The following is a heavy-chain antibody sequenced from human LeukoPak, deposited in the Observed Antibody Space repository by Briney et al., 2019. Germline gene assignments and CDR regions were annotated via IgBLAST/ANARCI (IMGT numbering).Heavy chain of an antibody. CDR1: GGSISSGGYY. CDR2: IYYSGST. D-gene: IGHD3-3*01. V-gene: IGHV4-31*03. J-gene: IGHJ5*02. Sequence: SQTLSLTCTVSGGSISSGGYYWSWIRQHPGKGLEWIGYIYYSGSTYYNPSLKSRVTISVDTSKNQFSLKLSSVTAADTAVYYCAAYGFWSGPQYNWFDPWGQGTLVTVSS. CDR3: AAYGFWSGPQYNWFDP.